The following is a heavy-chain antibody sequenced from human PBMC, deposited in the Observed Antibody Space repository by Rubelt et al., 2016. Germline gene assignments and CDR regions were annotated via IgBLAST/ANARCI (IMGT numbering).Heavy chain of an antibody. CDR2: ISYDGGKS. CDR1: GFTFSGFY. J-gene: IGHJ4*02. CDR3: ARDSDY. V-gene: IGHV3-30*03. Sequence: VQLVESGGGLVQPGGSLRLSCAASGFTFSGFYMSWVRQAPGKGLEWVAVISYDGGKSYYADSVKGRFTISRDNSKNTLYLQMNSLRAEDTAVYYCARDSDYWGQGTLVTVSS.